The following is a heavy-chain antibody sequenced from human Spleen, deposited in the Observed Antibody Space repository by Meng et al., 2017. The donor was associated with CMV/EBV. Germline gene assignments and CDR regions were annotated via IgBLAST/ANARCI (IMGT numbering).Heavy chain of an antibody. CDR1: GGSISSSSYY. CDR3: AVSGYCSGGSCYWDY. CDR2: IYTSGST. Sequence: LKESGHGLVKPSDALSLPCTCSGGSISSSSYYWGWIRQPPGKGLEWIGSIYTSGSTNYNPSLKSRVTISVDTSKNQFSLKLSSVTAADTAVYYCAVSGYCSGGSCYWDYWGQGTLVTVSS. D-gene: IGHD2-15*01. V-gene: IGHV4-39*07. J-gene: IGHJ4*02.